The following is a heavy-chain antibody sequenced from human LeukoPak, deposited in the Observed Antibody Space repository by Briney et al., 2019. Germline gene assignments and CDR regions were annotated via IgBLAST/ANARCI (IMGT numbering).Heavy chain of an antibody. V-gene: IGHV1-69*05. CDR3: ARDGSRDYDFWSGYYRY. CDR2: IIPIFGTA. CDR1: GGTFSSYA. Sequence: SVKVSCKASGGTFSSYAISWVRQAPGQGLEWMGGIIPIFGTANYAQKFQGRVTMTTDTSTSTAYMELRSLRSDDTAVYYCARDGSRDYDFWSGYYRYWGQGTLVTVSS. D-gene: IGHD3-3*01. J-gene: IGHJ4*02.